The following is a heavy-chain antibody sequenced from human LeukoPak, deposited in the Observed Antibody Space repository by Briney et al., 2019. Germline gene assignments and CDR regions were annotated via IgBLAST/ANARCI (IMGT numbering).Heavy chain of an antibody. J-gene: IGHJ1*01. Sequence: GGSLRLSCAASGFTFSSYGMHWVRQAPGKGLEWVAFIRYDGSNKYYADSVKGRFTISRDNSKNTLYLQMNSLRAEDTDVYYCAKHIGGSGWSEYFQHWGQGTLVTVSS. CDR2: IRYDGSNK. CDR3: AKHIGGSGWSEYFQH. V-gene: IGHV3-30*02. CDR1: GFTFSSYG. D-gene: IGHD6-19*01.